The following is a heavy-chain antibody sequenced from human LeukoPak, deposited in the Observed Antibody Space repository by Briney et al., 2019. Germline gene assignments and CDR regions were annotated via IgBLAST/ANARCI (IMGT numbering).Heavy chain of an antibody. D-gene: IGHD1-26*01. Sequence: GGSLRLSCAASGSTFSNAWMSWVRQAPGKGLEWVGRIKGKTDGGTTDYAAPVKGRFTISRDDSKNTLYLQMNSLKTEDTAVYYCTTVGGATKNWFDPWGQGTPVTASS. CDR2: IKGKTDGGTT. J-gene: IGHJ5*02. V-gene: IGHV3-15*01. CDR3: TTVGGATKNWFDP. CDR1: GSTFSNAW.